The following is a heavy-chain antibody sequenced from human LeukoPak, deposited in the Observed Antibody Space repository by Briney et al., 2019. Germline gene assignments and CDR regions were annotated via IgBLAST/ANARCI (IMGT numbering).Heavy chain of an antibody. V-gene: IGHV4-61*02. Sequence: SSETLSLTCTVSGGSISSGSYYWSWIRQPAGKGLEWIGRIYTSGSTNYNPSLKSRVTISVDTSKNQFSLKLSSVTAADTAVYYCARDPDYSVQGTLVTVSS. CDR1: GGSISSGSYY. CDR3: ARDPDY. J-gene: IGHJ4*02. CDR2: IYTSGST.